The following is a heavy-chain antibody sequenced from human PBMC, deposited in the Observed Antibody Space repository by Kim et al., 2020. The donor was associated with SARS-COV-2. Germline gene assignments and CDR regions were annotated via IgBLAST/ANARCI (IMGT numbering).Heavy chain of an antibody. Sequence: GGSLRLSCAASGFTFSNAWMSWVRQAPGKGLEWVGRIKSKTDGGTTDYAAPVKGRFTISRDDSKNTLYLQMNSLKTEDTAVYYCTTGVRFGSSPLDGMDVWGQGTTVTVSS. V-gene: IGHV3-15*01. CDR3: TTGVRFGSSPLDGMDV. J-gene: IGHJ6*02. CDR2: IKSKTDGGTT. D-gene: IGHD3-10*01. CDR1: GFTFSNAW.